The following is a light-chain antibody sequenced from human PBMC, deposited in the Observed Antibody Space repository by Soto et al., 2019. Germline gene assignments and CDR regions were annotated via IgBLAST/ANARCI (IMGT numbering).Light chain of an antibody. Sequence: EIVLTQSPATLSLSPGERATLSCRASQSVSSYLAWYQQKPGQAPRLLIYDASNRATGIPARFSGSGSGTEFTLTISSLQSEDFALYYCQQYDSWPTFGQGTKVDIK. CDR1: QSVSSY. CDR3: QQYDSWPT. CDR2: DAS. V-gene: IGKV3-11*01. J-gene: IGKJ1*01.